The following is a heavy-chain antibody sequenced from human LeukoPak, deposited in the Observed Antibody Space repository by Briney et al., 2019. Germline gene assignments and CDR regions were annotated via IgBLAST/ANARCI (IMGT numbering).Heavy chain of an antibody. J-gene: IGHJ6*02. CDR1: GGSISSYS. D-gene: IGHD5-18*01. Sequence: PSETLSLTCSVSGGSISSYSWSWIRQPPGKGLEWIGYIYFSGSTKYNPSLKSRVSISVDTSNNQFSLRLSSVTAADTALYYCARERGAGGYSYGYYYYGMDVWGQGTTVTVSS. V-gene: IGHV4-59*01. CDR2: IYFSGST. CDR3: ARERGAGGYSYGYYYYGMDV.